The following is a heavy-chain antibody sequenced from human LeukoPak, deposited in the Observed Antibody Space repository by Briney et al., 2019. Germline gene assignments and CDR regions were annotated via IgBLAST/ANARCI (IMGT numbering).Heavy chain of an antibody. V-gene: IGHV3-7*01. CDR3: ARDHTVGQWPTHFDY. D-gene: IGHD6-19*01. Sequence: GGSLRLSCAASGFTFSSHWMNWVRQAPGKGLEWVANIKQDGSEKYYVDSVKGRFTISRDNAKNSPYLQMNSLRADDTAVYYCARDHTVGQWPTHFDYWGQGTLVTVSS. J-gene: IGHJ4*02. CDR1: GFTFSSHW. CDR2: IKQDGSEK.